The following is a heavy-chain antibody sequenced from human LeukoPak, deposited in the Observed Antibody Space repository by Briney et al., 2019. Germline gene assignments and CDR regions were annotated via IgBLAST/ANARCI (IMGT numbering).Heavy chain of an antibody. D-gene: IGHD5-24*01. J-gene: IGHJ4*02. CDR3: AKSGYNRFDY. V-gene: IGHV3-48*03. CDR2: ISSSGSTI. CDR1: GFTFSSYE. Sequence: GGSLRLSCAASGFTFSSYEMNWVRQAPGKGLEWVSYISSSGSTIYYADSVKGRFTISRDNAKNSLYLQMNSLRAEDTALYFCAKSGYNRFDYWGQGTLVTVSS.